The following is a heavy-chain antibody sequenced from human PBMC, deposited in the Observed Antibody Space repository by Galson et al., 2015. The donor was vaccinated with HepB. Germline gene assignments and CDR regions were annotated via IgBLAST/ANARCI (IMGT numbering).Heavy chain of an antibody. V-gene: IGHV3-30-3*01. Sequence: SLRLSCAASGFTFSSYAMHWVRQAPGKGLEWVAVISYDGSNKYYADSVKGRFTISRDNSKNTLYLQMNSLRAEDTAVYYCARDRWRGVTVAGNPVYWGPGTLVPVSS. CDR3: ARDRWRGVTVAGNPVY. J-gene: IGHJ4*02. D-gene: IGHD6-19*01. CDR1: GFTFSSYA. CDR2: ISYDGSNK.